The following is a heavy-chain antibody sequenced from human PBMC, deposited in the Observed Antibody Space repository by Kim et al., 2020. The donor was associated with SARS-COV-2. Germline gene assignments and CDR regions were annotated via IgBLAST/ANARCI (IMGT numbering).Heavy chain of an antibody. J-gene: IGHJ4*02. Sequence: GDSVRGRLPISRDNSENTLYLQMNSLRPEDTAVYFCAKSPYGSGSQGSFDIWGQGTLVSVSS. D-gene: IGHD3-10*01. CDR3: AKSPYGSGSQGSFDI. V-gene: IGHV3-33*03.